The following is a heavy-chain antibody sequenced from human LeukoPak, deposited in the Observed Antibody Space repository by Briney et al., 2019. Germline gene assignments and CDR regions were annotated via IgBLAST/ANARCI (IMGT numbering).Heavy chain of an antibody. D-gene: IGHD1-26*01. J-gene: IGHJ4*02. CDR2: ISSSGSTT. V-gene: IGHV3-11*01. CDR1: GFSFSDYY. Sequence: PGGSLRLSCAASGFSFSDYYMSWIRQAPRKGLEWVSYISSSGSTTYYADSVKGRFTISRDNSKNTLYLQMNSLRAEDTAVYYCAKDRSFIVGATGGFYFDYWGQGTLVTVSS. CDR3: AKDRSFIVGATGGFYFDY.